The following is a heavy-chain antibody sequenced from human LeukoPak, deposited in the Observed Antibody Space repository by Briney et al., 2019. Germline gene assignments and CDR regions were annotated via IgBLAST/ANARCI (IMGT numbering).Heavy chain of an antibody. D-gene: IGHD2-15*01. V-gene: IGHV4-59*01. CDR1: GGSISGYY. J-gene: IGHJ4*02. CDR3: AREDRSAVGFDY. Sequence: PSETLSLTCAVSGGSISGYYWSWSRQPPGKGVEWIGNLFRTRGAWYKSSLKSRVSTSVDTSKNEFSLKLNSVTAADTAVYYCAREDRSAVGFDYWGQGTLVTVSS. CDR2: LFRTRGA.